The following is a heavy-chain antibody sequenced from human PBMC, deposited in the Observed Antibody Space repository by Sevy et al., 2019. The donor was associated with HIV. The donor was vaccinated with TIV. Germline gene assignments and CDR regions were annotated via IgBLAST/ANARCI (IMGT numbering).Heavy chain of an antibody. CDR3: ASPTTVAFDH. D-gene: IGHD4-17*01. CDR1: GFTFSHYW. J-gene: IGHJ4*02. Sequence: GGSLRLSCVASGFTFSHYWMTWVRQAPGKGLEWVANIKQDGRDKYYVDSVKGRFTISRDNAKNSLYLQMNSLRVEDTAVYYCASPTTVAFDHWGQGTLVTVSS. V-gene: IGHV3-7*01. CDR2: IKQDGRDK.